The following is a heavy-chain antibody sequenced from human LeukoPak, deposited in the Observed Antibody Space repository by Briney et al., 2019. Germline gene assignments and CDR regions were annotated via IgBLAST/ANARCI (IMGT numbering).Heavy chain of an antibody. CDR3: AKVSASPVDTAMVSAIDY. CDR2: ISGSGGST. J-gene: IGHJ4*02. V-gene: IGHV3-23*01. D-gene: IGHD5-18*01. CDR1: GFTFSSYA. Sequence: PGGSLRLSCAASGFTFSSYAMSWVRQAPGKGLEWVSAISGSGGSTYYADSVKGRFTISRDNSKNTLYLQMNSLRAEDTAVYYCAKVSASPVDTAMVSAIDYWGQGTLVTVSS.